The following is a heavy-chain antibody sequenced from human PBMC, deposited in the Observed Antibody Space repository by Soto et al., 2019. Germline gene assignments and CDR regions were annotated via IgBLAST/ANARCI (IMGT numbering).Heavy chain of an antibody. J-gene: IGHJ6*03. CDR1: GFTFSSYG. CDR2: ISYDGSNK. Sequence: GGSLRLSCAASGFTFSSYGMHWVRQAPGKGLEWVAVISYDGSNKYYADSVKGRFTISRDNSKKKLYLQMNSLRAEDTAVYYCAKDSYCSSTSCYVDYYYYMDVWGKGTTVTVSS. V-gene: IGHV3-30*18. D-gene: IGHD2-2*01. CDR3: AKDSYCSSTSCYVDYYYYMDV.